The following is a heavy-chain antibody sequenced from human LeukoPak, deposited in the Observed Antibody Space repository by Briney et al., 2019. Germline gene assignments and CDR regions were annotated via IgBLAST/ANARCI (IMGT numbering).Heavy chain of an antibody. D-gene: IGHD3-22*01. V-gene: IGHV3-21*01. CDR2: ISSSSSYI. Sequence: PGGSLRLSCAASGFTFSSYAMSWVRQAPGKGLEWVSSISSSSSYIYYADSVKGRFTISRDNAKNSLYLQMNSLRAEDTAVYYCARVFDYCDSSGYYPLDCWGQGTLVTVSS. CDR3: ARVFDYCDSSGYYPLDC. CDR1: GFTFSSYA. J-gene: IGHJ4*02.